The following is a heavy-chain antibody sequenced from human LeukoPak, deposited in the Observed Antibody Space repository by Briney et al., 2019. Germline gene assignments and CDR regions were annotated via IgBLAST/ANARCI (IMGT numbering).Heavy chain of an antibody. Sequence: GGSLRLSCAASGFTFSDYYMSWIRQAPGKGLEWVSYISSSGSTIYYADSVKGRFTTSRDNAKNSLYLQMNSLRADDTAVYYCARERGPGRGSSWFMDVWGQGTTVTASS. J-gene: IGHJ6*02. CDR2: ISSSGSTI. D-gene: IGHD6-13*01. V-gene: IGHV3-11*01. CDR1: GFTFSDYY. CDR3: ARERGPGRGSSWFMDV.